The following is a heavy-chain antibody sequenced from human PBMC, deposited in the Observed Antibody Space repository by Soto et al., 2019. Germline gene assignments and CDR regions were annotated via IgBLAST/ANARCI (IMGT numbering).Heavy chain of an antibody. V-gene: IGHV4-30-4*08. CDR2: IYYDGTT. D-gene: IGHD2-21*01. Sequence: SETLSLTCTVSGGSISSGDSYWTWIRQPPGKGLEWLGYIYYDGTTYYNPSLKSRLTMSIDTSKNQFSLKLISLTAADTSVYYCARDRRWLSRGPNNWFDPWGQGTLVTVS. CDR1: GGSISSGDSY. J-gene: IGHJ5*02. CDR3: ARDRRWLSRGPNNWFDP.